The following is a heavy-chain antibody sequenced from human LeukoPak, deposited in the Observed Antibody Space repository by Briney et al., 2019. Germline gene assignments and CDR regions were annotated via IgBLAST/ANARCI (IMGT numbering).Heavy chain of an antibody. CDR2: IYYSGST. CDR1: GGSISSSSYY. CDR3: VRRVGVLKNGYSYGYSADY. Sequence: KPSETLSLTCTVSGGSISSSSYYWGWIRQPPGKGLEWIGSIYYSGSTYYNPSLKSRVTISVDTSKNQFSLKLSSVTAADTAVYYCVRRVGVLKNGYSYGYSADYWGQGTLVTVSS. V-gene: IGHV4-39*01. D-gene: IGHD5-18*01. J-gene: IGHJ4*02.